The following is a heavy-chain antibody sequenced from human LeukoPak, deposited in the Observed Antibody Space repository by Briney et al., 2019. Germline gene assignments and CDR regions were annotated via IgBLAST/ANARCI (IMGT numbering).Heavy chain of an antibody. J-gene: IGHJ4*02. D-gene: IGHD3-22*01. V-gene: IGHV3-23*01. CDR1: GFTFSSYA. CDR2: ISGSGGST. Sequence: GGSLRLSCAASGFTFSSYAMSWVRQAPGKGLEWVSAISGSGGSTYYADSVKGRFTISRDNSKNTLYLQMNSLRAEDTAVYYCAKNPLYHYDSSGYCDYWGQGTLVTVSS. CDR3: AKNPLYHYDSSGYCDY.